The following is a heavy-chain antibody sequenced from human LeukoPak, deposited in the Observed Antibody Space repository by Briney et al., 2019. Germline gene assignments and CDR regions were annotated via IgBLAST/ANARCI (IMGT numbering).Heavy chain of an antibody. CDR2: IYTSGST. D-gene: IGHD6-13*01. V-gene: IGHV4-4*07. CDR1: GGSISSYY. CDR3: ARGRSSGSWFDP. J-gene: IGHJ5*02. Sequence: SETLSLTCTVSGGSISSYYWSWIRQPAGKGLEWIGRIYTSGSTNYNPSLKSRVTISVDTSKNQFSLKLSSVTAADTAVYYCARGRSSGSWFDPWGQGTLVTVSS.